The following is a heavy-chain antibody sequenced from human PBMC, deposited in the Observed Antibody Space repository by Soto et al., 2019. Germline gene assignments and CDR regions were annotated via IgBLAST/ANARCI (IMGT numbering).Heavy chain of an antibody. CDR1: CYTFSSTG. Sequence: SLKVSCEASCYTFSSTGFTCVRQAPVQGLEWMGWISANSGNTNYAQKLQGRVTMTTDTSTSTAYMELSNLRSEDTAVYYCARDDPPFDYWGQGTLVTVSS. CDR2: ISANSGNT. J-gene: IGHJ4*02. V-gene: IGHV1-18*01. CDR3: ARDDPPFDY.